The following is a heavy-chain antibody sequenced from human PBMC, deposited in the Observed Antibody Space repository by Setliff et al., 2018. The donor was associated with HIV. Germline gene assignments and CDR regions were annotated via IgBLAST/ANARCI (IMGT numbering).Heavy chain of an antibody. J-gene: IGHJ5*01. D-gene: IGHD3-16*02. CDR2: VYSNGTT. Sequence: SETLSLTCTVSGGSISSGNYFWSWIRQPAGKGLEWIGHVYSNGTTNFNASLKSRVIISRDTHKNHFSLTLSSVTAADTAVYHCVRGAATRYYDYIWGSYRYSSVLDSWGQGVLVTVSS. CDR3: VRGAATRYYDYIWGSYRYSSVLDS. CDR1: GGSISSGNYF. V-gene: IGHV4-61*09.